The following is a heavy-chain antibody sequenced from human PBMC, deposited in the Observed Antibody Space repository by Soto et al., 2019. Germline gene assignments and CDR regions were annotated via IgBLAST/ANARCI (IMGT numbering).Heavy chain of an antibody. CDR3: ARGHNHGGSTFNI. CDR2: VYYTGST. J-gene: IGHJ3*02. CDR1: GGSIFSYY. D-gene: IGHD3-16*01. V-gene: IGHV4-59*01. Sequence: QVQLQGSGPGLVKPSETLSLTCTVSGGSIFSYYWGWIRQPPGKGLEWIAYVYYTGSTNYNPSLESRVTISVDMSKNQFSLRLSSVTAADTAMYYCARGHNHGGSTFNIWDQGTMVTVSS.